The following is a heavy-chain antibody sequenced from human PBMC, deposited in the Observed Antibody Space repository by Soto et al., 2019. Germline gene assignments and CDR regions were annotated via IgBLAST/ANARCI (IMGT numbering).Heavy chain of an antibody. CDR2: ITFSNGKI. V-gene: IGHV1-18*04. Sequence: ASVKVSCKASGYTFASYGISWVRRAPGHGLEWMGWITFSNGKIHSGQNFQGRVTMTTDRSTNTAYMALRGLTADGTAVYYCARGVYGSGSFPTSLYHWGQGTRVTVSS. CDR3: ARGVYGSGSFPTSLYH. CDR1: GYTFASYG. J-gene: IGHJ5*02. D-gene: IGHD3-10*01.